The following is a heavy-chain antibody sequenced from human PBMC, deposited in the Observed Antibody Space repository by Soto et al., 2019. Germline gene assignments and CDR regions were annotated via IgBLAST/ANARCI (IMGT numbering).Heavy chain of an antibody. V-gene: IGHV3-33*01. CDR2: IWYDGSNK. CDR1: GFTFSSYG. J-gene: IGHJ4*02. CDR3: AREGPRNCSGGGCYSVPADY. D-gene: IGHD2-15*01. Sequence: QVQLVESGGGVVQPGRSLRLSCAASGFTFSSYGMHWVRQAPGKGLEWVAVIWYDGSNKYYADSVKGRFTISRDNSKNTLYLQLNSLRAEDTAVYYCAREGPRNCSGGGCYSVPADYCGQGTLVTVSS.